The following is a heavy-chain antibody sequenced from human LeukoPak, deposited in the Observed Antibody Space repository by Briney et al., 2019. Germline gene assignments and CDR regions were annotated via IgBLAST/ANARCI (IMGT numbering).Heavy chain of an antibody. Sequence: GGSLRLSCAASGFTFSSYSMNWVRQAPGKGLEWVSYISISSSTIYYADSGKGRFTSSRDKAKNSLYLKMNSMRAEDTAVYYCARAGYDYVWGSYRSHYYFDYWGQGTLVTVSS. CDR1: GFTFSSYS. V-gene: IGHV3-48*01. D-gene: IGHD3-16*02. J-gene: IGHJ4*02. CDR2: ISISSSTI. CDR3: ARAGYDYVWGSYRSHYYFDY.